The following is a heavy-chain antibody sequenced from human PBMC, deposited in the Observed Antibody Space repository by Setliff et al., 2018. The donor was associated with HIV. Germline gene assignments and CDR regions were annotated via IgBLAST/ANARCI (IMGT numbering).Heavy chain of an antibody. CDR2: IKQDGSDM. Sequence: GGSLRLSCVASGLPFYNYWMTWLRRAPGRGLEWVTNIKQDGSDMHYIESVKGRFTICRDNAKNSVFLQMNSLSAEDTGVYYCMRWGLPYAIDYWGQGMLVTSPQ. D-gene: IGHD2-21*02. CDR3: MRWGLPYAIDY. CDR1: GLPFYNYW. J-gene: IGHJ4*02. V-gene: IGHV3-7*01.